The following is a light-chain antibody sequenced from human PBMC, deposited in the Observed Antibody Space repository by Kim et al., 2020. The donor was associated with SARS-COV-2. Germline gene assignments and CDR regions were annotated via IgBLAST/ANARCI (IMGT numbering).Light chain of an antibody. V-gene: IGKV3-20*01. CDR1: QSVRSSY. Sequence: EIILTQSPGTLSLSPGERATLSCRASQSVRSSYLAWYQQKPGQAPRLLIYGASSRATGIPDRFSGSGYGTDFTLNISRLEPEDFAVYYCQQYGSSPPMYTFGQGTKLEI. J-gene: IGKJ2*01. CDR3: QQYGSSPPMYT. CDR2: GAS.